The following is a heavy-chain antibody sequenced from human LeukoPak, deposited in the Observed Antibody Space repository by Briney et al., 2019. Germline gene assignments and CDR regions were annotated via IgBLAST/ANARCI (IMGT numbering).Heavy chain of an antibody. V-gene: IGHV1-69*05. Sequence: GASVKVSCKASGGTFSSYAISWVRQAPGQGLEWMGRIIPIFGTANYARKFQGRVAITTDESTSTAYMELSSLRSEDTAVYYCAIVGTRGVIPYWGQGTLVTVSS. D-gene: IGHD3-10*01. CDR2: IIPIFGTA. CDR3: AIVGTRGVIPY. CDR1: GGTFSSYA. J-gene: IGHJ4*02.